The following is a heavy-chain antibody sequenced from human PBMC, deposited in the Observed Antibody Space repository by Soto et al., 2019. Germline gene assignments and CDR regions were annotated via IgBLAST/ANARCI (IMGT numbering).Heavy chain of an antibody. CDR1: GFTFSSYG. V-gene: IGHV3-33*01. D-gene: IGHD2-15*01. CDR2: IWYDGSNK. J-gene: IGHJ4*02. CDR3: ARRYCSGGSCYLDY. Sequence: QVQLVESGGGVVQPGRSLRLSCAASGFTFSSYGMHWVRQAPGKGLEWVAVIWYDGSNKYYADSVKGRFTISRDNSKNTLYLQMNSLRAEDTAVYYCARRYCSGGSCYLDYWGQGTLATVSS.